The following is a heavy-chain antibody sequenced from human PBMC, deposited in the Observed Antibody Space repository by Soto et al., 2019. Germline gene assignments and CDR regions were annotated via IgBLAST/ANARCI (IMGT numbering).Heavy chain of an antibody. D-gene: IGHD3-10*01. CDR2: IYHSGSA. CDR3: ARENYYISGSDY. V-gene: IGHV4-30-4*01. J-gene: IGHJ4*02. Sequence: SETLSLTCTVSGGSISSGDYYWSWIRQPPGKGLEWIGYIYHSGSAYYNPSLKSRLTISVDTSKNQFSLKLSSVTGADTAVYYCARENYYISGSDYWGQGTLVTVSS. CDR1: GGSISSGDYY.